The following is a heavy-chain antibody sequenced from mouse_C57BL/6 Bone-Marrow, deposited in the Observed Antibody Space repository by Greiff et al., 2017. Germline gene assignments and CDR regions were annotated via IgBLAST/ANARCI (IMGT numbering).Heavy chain of an antibody. CDR1: GFTFSSYG. V-gene: IGHV5-6*01. J-gene: IGHJ2*01. Sequence: VQLKESGGDLVKPGGSLKLSCAASGFTFSSYGMSWVRQTPDKRLEWVATISSGGSYTYYPDSVKGRFTISRDNAKNTLYLQMSSLKSEDTAMYYCARRLGPHFDYWGQGTTLTVSS. CDR2: ISSGGSYT. D-gene: IGHD4-1*01. CDR3: ARRLGPHFDY.